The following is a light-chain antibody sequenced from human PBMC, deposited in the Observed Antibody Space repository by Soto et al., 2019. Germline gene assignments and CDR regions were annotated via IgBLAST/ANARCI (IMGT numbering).Light chain of an antibody. Sequence: EIVMTQSPVTLSVSPGERATLSCRASQSVSRNLAWYQQKPGQAPRLLIYGASTRATGIPDRFSGGGSETEFSLTISSLQSEDFAVYYCQQYNNWPPLFGPGTKVDIK. CDR1: QSVSRN. CDR3: QQYNNWPPL. V-gene: IGKV3-15*01. J-gene: IGKJ3*01. CDR2: GAS.